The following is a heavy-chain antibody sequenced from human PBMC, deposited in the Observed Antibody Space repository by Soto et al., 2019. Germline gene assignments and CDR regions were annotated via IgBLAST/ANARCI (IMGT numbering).Heavy chain of an antibody. V-gene: IGHV1-69*13. D-gene: IGHD1-20*01. J-gene: IGHJ6*02. CDR1: GGTFGSYA. CDR2: IIPIFGTA. CDR3: ASVNSALVYYGMDV. Sequence: SVKVSCKASGGTFGSYAITWVRQAPGQGLEWMGGIIPIFGTANYAQKFQGRVTITADESTSTAYMELSSLRSEDTAVYYCASVNSALVYYGMDVWGQGTTVTVSS.